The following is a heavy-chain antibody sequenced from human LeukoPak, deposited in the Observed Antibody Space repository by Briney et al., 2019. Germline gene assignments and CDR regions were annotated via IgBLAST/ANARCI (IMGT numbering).Heavy chain of an antibody. Sequence: PGGSLRLSCAASGFTFSSYAMSWVRQAPGKGLEWVSAISGSGGSTYYADSVKGRFTISRDNSKNTLYLQMNSLRAEDTAVYYCAKDRPPYYDFWSGDRDNWFDPWGQGTLVTVSS. J-gene: IGHJ5*02. CDR2: ISGSGGST. D-gene: IGHD3-3*01. V-gene: IGHV3-23*01. CDR1: GFTFSSYA. CDR3: AKDRPPYYDFWSGDRDNWFDP.